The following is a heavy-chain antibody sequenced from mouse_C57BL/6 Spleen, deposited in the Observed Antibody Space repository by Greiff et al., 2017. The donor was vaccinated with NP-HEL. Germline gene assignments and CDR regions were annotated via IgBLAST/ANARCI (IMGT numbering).Heavy chain of an antibody. CDR1: GYTFTSYW. CDR2: IDPNSGGT. D-gene: IGHD2-1*01. J-gene: IGHJ1*03. Sequence: VQLQQPGAELVKPGASVKLSCKASGYTFTSYWMHWVKQRPGRGLEWIGRIDPNSGGTKYNEKFKSKATLTVANPSSTAYMQLSSLTSEDSAVCSCASGGIYYVNWYFDVWGTGTTVTVSS. CDR3: ASGGIYYVNWYFDV. V-gene: IGHV1-72*01.